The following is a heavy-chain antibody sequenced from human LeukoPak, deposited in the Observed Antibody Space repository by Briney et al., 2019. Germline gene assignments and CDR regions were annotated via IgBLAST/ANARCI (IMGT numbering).Heavy chain of an antibody. D-gene: IGHD3-3*01. CDR1: GGTFSSYA. Sequence: SVKVSCKASGGTFSSYAISWVRQAPGQGLGWMGGIIPIFGTANYAQKFQGRVTITTDESTSTAYMELSSLRSEDTAVYYCARHGGISIFGVAQPGGAFDIWGQGTMVTVSS. CDR3: ARHGGISIFGVAQPGGAFDI. V-gene: IGHV1-69*05. CDR2: IIPIFGTA. J-gene: IGHJ3*02.